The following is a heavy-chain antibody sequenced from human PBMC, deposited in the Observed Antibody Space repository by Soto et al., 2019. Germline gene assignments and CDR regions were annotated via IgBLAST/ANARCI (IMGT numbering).Heavy chain of an antibody. CDR1: GFTFSGYG. Sequence: LRLSCETSGFTFSGYGMNWARQAPGKGLEWVSYISKSSSVIHYSDSVKGRFTISRDNAKNSLYLQMSSLRDEDTAIYYCALSRDGFTYGYYSGMDVWGQGTTVTVSS. J-gene: IGHJ6*02. V-gene: IGHV3-48*02. CDR3: ALSRDGFTYGYYSGMDV. CDR2: ISKSSSVI. D-gene: IGHD2-2*01.